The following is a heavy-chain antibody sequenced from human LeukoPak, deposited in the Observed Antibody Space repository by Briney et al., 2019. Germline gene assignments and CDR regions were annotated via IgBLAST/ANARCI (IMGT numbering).Heavy chain of an antibody. CDR2: IYHSGST. CDR3: ARALRFLEWKAFDI. J-gene: IGHJ3*02. Sequence: PSGTLSLTCAVSGGSISSSNWWSWVRQPPGKGLEWIGEIYHSGSTNYNPSLKSRVTISVDTSKNQFSLKLSSVTAADTAVYYCARALRFLEWKAFDIWGQGTMVTVSS. CDR1: GGSISSSNW. D-gene: IGHD3-3*01. V-gene: IGHV4-4*02.